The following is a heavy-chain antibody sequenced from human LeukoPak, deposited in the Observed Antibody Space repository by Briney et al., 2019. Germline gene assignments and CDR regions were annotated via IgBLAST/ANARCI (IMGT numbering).Heavy chain of an antibody. D-gene: IGHD3-22*01. J-gene: IGHJ6*02. CDR2: ISAYNGNT. Sequence: ASVKVSCKASGYTFTSYGISWVRQAPGQGLEWMGWISAYNGNTNYAQKLQGRVTKTTDTSTSTAYMELRSLRSDDTAVYYCARDRGRKYYYDSSGTSYYYGMDVWGQGTTVTVSS. CDR1: GYTFTSYG. V-gene: IGHV1-18*01. CDR3: ARDRGRKYYYDSSGTSYYYGMDV.